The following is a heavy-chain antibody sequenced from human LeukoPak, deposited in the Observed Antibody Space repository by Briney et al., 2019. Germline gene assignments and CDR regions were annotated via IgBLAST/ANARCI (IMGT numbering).Heavy chain of an antibody. Sequence: GASVKVSCKASGYTFTTYYMHWVRQAPGQGLEWMGIINPSGGSTSYAQKFQGRVTMTRDMSTSTVYMELSSLRSEGTAVYYCARGSGYSSGWGVIDYWGQGTLVTVSS. J-gene: IGHJ4*02. V-gene: IGHV1-46*01. CDR1: GYTFTTYY. CDR3: ARGSGYSSGWGVIDY. D-gene: IGHD6-19*01. CDR2: INPSGGST.